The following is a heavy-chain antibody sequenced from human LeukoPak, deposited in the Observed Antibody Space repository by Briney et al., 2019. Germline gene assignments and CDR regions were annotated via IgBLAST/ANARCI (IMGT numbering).Heavy chain of an antibody. J-gene: IGHJ4*02. CDR3: ARHGSDYYDSSGYDY. Sequence: SETLSLTCTGSGCAISSYYWSWIRQPPGKGLEWIWYIYYSGSTNYNPSLKSRVTISVDTSKNQFSLKLSSVTAADTAVYYCARHGSDYYDSSGYDYWGQGTLVTVSS. D-gene: IGHD3-22*01. CDR1: GCAISSYY. V-gene: IGHV4-59*08. CDR2: IYYSGST.